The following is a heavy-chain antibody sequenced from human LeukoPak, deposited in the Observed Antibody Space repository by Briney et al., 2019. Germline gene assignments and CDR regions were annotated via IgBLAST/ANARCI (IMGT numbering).Heavy chain of an antibody. V-gene: IGHV3-49*04. D-gene: IGHD4-23*01. CDR1: GFTFSSYA. Sequence: GGSLRLSCAASGFTFSSYAMSWVRQAPGKGLEWVGFIRSKAYGGTTEYAASVKGRFTISRDDSKSIAYLQMNSLKTEDTAVYYCTTVVNYWGQGTLVTVSS. CDR3: TTVVNY. J-gene: IGHJ4*02. CDR2: IRSKAYGGTT.